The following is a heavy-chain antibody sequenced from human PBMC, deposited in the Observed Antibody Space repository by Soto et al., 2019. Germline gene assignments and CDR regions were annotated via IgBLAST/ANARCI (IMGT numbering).Heavy chain of an antibody. CDR3: ARGYLTDALMDV. Sequence: QVQLQESGPGLVKPSGTLSLTCAVFDDYISGTNWWSWVRQAPGKGLQWIGEIYHTGLTNYNPSLKNRVTISVDKSNDQFSLRLSSVTAADTAVYYCARGYLTDALMDVWGQGTPVTVSS. D-gene: IGHD1-26*01. V-gene: IGHV4-4*02. CDR1: DDYISGTNW. J-gene: IGHJ6*02. CDR2: IYHTGLT.